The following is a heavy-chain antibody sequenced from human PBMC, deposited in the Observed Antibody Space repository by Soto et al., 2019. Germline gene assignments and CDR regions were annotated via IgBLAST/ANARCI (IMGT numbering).Heavy chain of an antibody. CDR1: GGTFSSYA. D-gene: IGHD6-19*01. Sequence: QVQLVRSGAAVKKPGSSVKVSCKASGGTFSSYAISWVRQAPGQGLEWMGGIIPIFGTANYAQKFQGRVTITADESTSTAYMELSSLRSEDTAVYYCARDPKIAVAGHYYYYGMDVWGQGTTVTVSS. CDR3: ARDPKIAVAGHYYYYGMDV. J-gene: IGHJ6*02. CDR2: IIPIFGTA. V-gene: IGHV1-69*12.